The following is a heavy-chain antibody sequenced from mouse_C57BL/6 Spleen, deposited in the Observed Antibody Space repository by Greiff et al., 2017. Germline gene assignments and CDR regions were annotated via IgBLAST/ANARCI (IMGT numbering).Heavy chain of an antibody. V-gene: IGHV1-69*01. CDR1: GYTFTSYW. CDR3: ARSGLGYYGMDY. J-gene: IGHJ2*01. CDR2: IDPSDSYT. D-gene: IGHD1-1*01. Sequence: QVQLQQPGAELVMPGASVKLSCKASGYTFTSYWMHWVKQRPGQGLEWIGEIDPSDSYTNYNQKFKGKSTLTVDKSSSTAYMQLSSLTSEDSAVYYCARSGLGYYGMDYWGQGTTLTVSS.